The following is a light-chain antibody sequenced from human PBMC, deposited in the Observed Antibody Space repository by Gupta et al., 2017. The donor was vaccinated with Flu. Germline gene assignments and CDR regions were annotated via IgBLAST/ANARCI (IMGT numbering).Light chain of an antibody. CDR1: PRVERNY. Sequence: ELVLTHSPGTLSLSPGDRANLSCRPRPRVERNYLAWYQQKPGQPPRLLIYGVARRATGIPDRFSGSGSGTDFSLIISRLESEDFAVYYCQQYGNSPQVTFGGGTKVDIK. J-gene: IGKJ4*01. V-gene: IGKV3-20*01. CDR2: GVA. CDR3: QQYGNSPQVT.